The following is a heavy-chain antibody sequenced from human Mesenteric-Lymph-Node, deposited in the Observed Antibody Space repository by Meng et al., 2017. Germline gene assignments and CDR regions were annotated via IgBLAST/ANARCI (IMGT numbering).Heavy chain of an antibody. Sequence: QVQLQQAGPGLVTPSPTLSITFASSGDGVSTNSAAWNWIRQSPSGGLEWLGRTHYKSKWYNDYAESVKSRITINPDTSKNQFSLQLNSVTPEDTAVYYCARDPAAFDFWGQGILVTVSS. D-gene: IGHD6-25*01. V-gene: IGHV6-1*01. CDR2: THYKSKWYN. CDR1: GDGVSTNSAA. CDR3: ARDPAAFDF. J-gene: IGHJ4*02.